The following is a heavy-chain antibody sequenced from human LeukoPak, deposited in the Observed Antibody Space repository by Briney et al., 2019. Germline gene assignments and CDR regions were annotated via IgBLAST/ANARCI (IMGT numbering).Heavy chain of an antibody. CDR1: GYTSTSYD. CDR3: ARVQPRGSDAFDI. D-gene: IGHD1-1*01. V-gene: IGHV1-8*01. J-gene: IGHJ3*02. CDR2: MNPNSGNT. Sequence: ASVKVSCKASGYTSTSYDINWVRQATGQGLGWMGWMNPNSGNTGYAQKFQGRVTMTRNTSISTAYMELSSLRSEDTAVYYCARVQPRGSDAFDIWGQGTMVTVSS.